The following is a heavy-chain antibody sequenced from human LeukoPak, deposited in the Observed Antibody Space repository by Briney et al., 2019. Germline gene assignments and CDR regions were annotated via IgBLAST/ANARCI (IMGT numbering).Heavy chain of an antibody. J-gene: IGHJ4*02. CDR2: IYSGGST. Sequence: PGGSLRLSCAASGFTVSSNYMSWVRQAPGKGLEWVSVIYSGGSTYYADSVKGRFTISRDNSKNTLYLQMNSLRAEDTAVYYCAKGGPGAAAGFDYWGQGTLVTVSS. V-gene: IGHV3-53*01. CDR1: GFTVSSNY. D-gene: IGHD6-13*01. CDR3: AKGGPGAAAGFDY.